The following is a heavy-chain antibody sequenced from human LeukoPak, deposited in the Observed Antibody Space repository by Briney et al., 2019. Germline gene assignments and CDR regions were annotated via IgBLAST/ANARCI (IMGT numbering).Heavy chain of an antibody. CDR1: GGSFSDYY. Sequence: SETLSLTCAVYGGSFSDYYWSRIRQNPGKGLEWIGEVTHSGSSNYNPSLKRRVSMSVDTSKNQFSLKLTSVTAADTAVYYCALSYTAAVAEDYWGQGTLVTVSS. D-gene: IGHD6-19*01. V-gene: IGHV4-34*01. CDR3: ALSYTAAVAEDY. CDR2: VTHSGSS. J-gene: IGHJ4*02.